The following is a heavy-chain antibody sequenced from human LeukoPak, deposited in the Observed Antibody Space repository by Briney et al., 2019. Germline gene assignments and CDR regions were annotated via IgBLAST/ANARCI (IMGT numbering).Heavy chain of an antibody. CDR3: ARHGYSSGWYGDAFDI. V-gene: IGHV1-46*01. D-gene: IGHD6-19*01. J-gene: IGHJ3*02. CDR1: GYTFTSYY. CDR2: INPSGGST. Sequence: ASVEVSCKASGYTFTSYYMHWVRQAPGQGLEWMGIINPSGGSTSYAQKFQGRVTMTRDTSTSTVYMELSSLRSEDTAVYYCARHGYSSGWYGDAFDIWGQGTMVTVSS.